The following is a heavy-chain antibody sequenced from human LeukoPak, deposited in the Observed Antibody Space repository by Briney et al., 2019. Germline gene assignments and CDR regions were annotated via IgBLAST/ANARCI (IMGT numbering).Heavy chain of an antibody. J-gene: IGHJ4*02. D-gene: IGHD3-10*01. CDR3: ARRTTGSDLDS. CDR1: GFTFSSYA. CDR2: ISGSGGSS. Sequence: PGRSLRLSCAASGFTFSSYAMSWVRQAPGKGLEWVSSISGSGGSSYYADSVKGRFTISRDNSKTTLYLQMNSLRAEDTAVYYCARRTTGSDLDSWGQGTLVTVSS. V-gene: IGHV3-23*01.